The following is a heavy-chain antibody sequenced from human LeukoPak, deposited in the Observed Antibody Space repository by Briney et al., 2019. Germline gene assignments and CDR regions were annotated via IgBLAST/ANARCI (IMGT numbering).Heavy chain of an antibody. J-gene: IGHJ4*02. Sequence: SETLSLTCTVSGGSISSSSYYWGWIRQPPGKGLEWIGSIYYSGSTYYNPSLKSRVTISVDTSKNQFSLKLSSVTAADTAVYYCARHVHWVAVAGRFDYWGQGTLVTVSS. CDR1: GGSISSSSYY. D-gene: IGHD6-19*01. V-gene: IGHV4-39*01. CDR3: ARHVHWVAVAGRFDY. CDR2: IYYSGST.